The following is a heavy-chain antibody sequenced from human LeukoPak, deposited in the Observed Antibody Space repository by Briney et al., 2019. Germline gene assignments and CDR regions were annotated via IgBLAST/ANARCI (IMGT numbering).Heavy chain of an antibody. CDR3: ARDWGLPYGMDV. D-gene: IGHD2-21*01. CDR1: GFTFSTYR. J-gene: IGHJ6*02. CDR2: ISSSSNYI. Sequence: GGSLGLSCAASGFTFSTYRMNWVRQAPGKGLEWVSSISSSSNYIYYADSVKGRFTISRDNAKNSVYLQMNSLRAEDAAVYYCARDWGLPYGMDVWGQGTTVTVSS. V-gene: IGHV3-21*01.